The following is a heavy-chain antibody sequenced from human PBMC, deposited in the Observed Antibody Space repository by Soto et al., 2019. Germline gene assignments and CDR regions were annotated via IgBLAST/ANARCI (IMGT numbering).Heavy chain of an antibody. V-gene: IGHV1-69*13. J-gene: IGHJ5*02. CDR1: GGTFSSYA. Sequence: GASVKVSCKASGGTFSSYAISWVRQAPGQGLEWMGGIIPIFGTANYAQKFQGRVTITADESTSTAYMELSSLRSGDTAVYYCATGRFSAMIRGVIMFDPWGQGTLVTVSS. CDR2: IIPIFGTA. CDR3: ATGRFSAMIRGVIMFDP. D-gene: IGHD3-10*01.